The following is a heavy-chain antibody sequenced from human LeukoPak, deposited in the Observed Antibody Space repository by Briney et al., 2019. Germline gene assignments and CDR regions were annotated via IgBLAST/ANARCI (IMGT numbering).Heavy chain of an antibody. CDR3: AVCIAVAPTKNVFDI. CDR1: GGTFSSYA. V-gene: IGHV1-69*05. Sequence: SVKVSCKASGGTFSSYAISWVRQAPGQALEWMGRIIPIFRTAKCAQKFQGRVTITTDESTSTAYMELSSLRSEDTAVYYCAVCIAVAPTKNVFDIWGQGTMVTVSS. D-gene: IGHD6-19*01. CDR2: IIPIFRTA. J-gene: IGHJ3*02.